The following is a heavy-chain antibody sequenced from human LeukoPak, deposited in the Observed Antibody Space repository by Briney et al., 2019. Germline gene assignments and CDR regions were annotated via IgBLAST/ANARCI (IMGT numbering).Heavy chain of an antibody. CDR2: INAGNGNT. CDR1: GYTFTGYY. D-gene: IGHD6-19*01. J-gene: IGHJ3*02. CDR3: ARLDRSESAFDI. Sequence: VASVKVSCKASGYTFTGYYMHWVRQAPGQRLEWMGWINAGNGNTKYSQKFQGRVTITRDTSASTAYMELSSLRSEDTAVYYCARLDRSESAFDIWGQGTMVTVSS. V-gene: IGHV1-3*01.